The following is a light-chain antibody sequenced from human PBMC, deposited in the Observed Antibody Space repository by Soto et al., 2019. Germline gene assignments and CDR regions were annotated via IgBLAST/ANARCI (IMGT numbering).Light chain of an antibody. CDR1: QGISSY. J-gene: IGKJ1*01. V-gene: IGKV1-8*01. CDR3: HQYGSSPWT. Sequence: AIRMTQSPSSFSAPTGDRVTITCLASQGISSYLAWYQQKPGKAPKLLIYGASSRATGIPDRFSGSGSGTDFTLTISRLEPEDFAVYFCHQYGSSPWTFGQGTKVDIK. CDR2: GAS.